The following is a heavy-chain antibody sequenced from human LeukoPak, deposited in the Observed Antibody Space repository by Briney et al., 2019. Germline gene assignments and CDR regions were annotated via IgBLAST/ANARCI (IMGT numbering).Heavy chain of an antibody. Sequence: PSETLSLTCAVYGGSFSGYYWSWIRQPPEKGLEWIGEINHSGSTDYNPSLKSRVTISLDTSKNQFSLKLSSVTAADTAVYYCARHGSYGSGSYYNAPIDYWGQGTLVTVSS. CDR3: ARHGSYGSGSYYNAPIDY. CDR1: GGSFSGYY. CDR2: INHSGST. V-gene: IGHV4-34*01. J-gene: IGHJ4*02. D-gene: IGHD3-10*01.